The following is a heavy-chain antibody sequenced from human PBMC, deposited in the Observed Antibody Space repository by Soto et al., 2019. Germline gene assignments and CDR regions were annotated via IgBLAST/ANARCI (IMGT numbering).Heavy chain of an antibody. CDR3: ARGPNIRTFDY. CDR2: INHSGST. CDR1: GGSFSGYY. Sequence: SETLSLTCAVYGGSFSGYYWSWIRQPPGKGLEWIGEINHSGSTTYNPSLKSRVTISVDTSKNQFSLKLSSVTAADTAVYYCARGPNIRTFDYWGHGTLVTVSS. J-gene: IGHJ4*01. V-gene: IGHV4-34*01.